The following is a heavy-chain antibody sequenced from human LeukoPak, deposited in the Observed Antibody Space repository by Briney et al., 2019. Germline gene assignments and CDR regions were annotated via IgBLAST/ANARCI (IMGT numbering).Heavy chain of an antibody. CDR1: GGTFSSYA. CDR3: AADSSRGAAAGYFDY. V-gene: IGHV1-69*13. Sequence: SVKVSCKASGGTFSSYAISWVRQAPGQGLEWMGGIIPIFGTANYAQKFQGRVTMTEDASTDTAYMELSSLRSEDTAVYYCAADSSRGAAAGYFDYWGQGTLVTVSS. D-gene: IGHD6-13*01. J-gene: IGHJ4*02. CDR2: IIPIFGTA.